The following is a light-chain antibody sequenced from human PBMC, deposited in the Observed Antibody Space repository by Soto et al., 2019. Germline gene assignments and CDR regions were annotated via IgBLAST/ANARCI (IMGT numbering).Light chain of an antibody. CDR2: GAS. CDR3: QQYGSSGT. Sequence: IVLTQSPGTLSLSPGERVTLSCRASQSVSNNYLAWYQQKPGQAPRLLIYGASNRATGIPDRFSGSGSGTDFTLTISRLEPEDFAVYYCQQYGSSGTFGQRSKVDIK. V-gene: IGKV3-20*01. J-gene: IGKJ1*01. CDR1: QSVSNNY.